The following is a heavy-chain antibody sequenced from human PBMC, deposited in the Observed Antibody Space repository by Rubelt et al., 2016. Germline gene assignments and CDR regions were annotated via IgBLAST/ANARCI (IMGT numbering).Heavy chain of an antibody. J-gene: IGHJ5*02. CDR1: GYSISSGYY. CDR2: VDYSGST. V-gene: IGHV4-38-2*02. CDR3: ARCPYYYGSGRLNWFDP. D-gene: IGHD3-10*01. Sequence: GTLSLTCTVSGYSISSGYYWGWIRQPPGKGLEWIGSVDYSGSTLYNPSLKSRVTISVDTSKNQFSLNLSSVTAADTAVYYCARCPYYYGSGRLNWFDPWGQGTLVTVSS.